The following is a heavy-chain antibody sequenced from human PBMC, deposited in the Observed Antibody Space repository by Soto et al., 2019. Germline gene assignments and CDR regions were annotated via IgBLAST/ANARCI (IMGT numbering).Heavy chain of an antibody. CDR1: GGSISSYY. CDR2: IYYSGST. CDR3: ARVPYCSGGSCYYYYFDY. D-gene: IGHD2-15*01. V-gene: IGHV4-59*01. Sequence: TSETLSLTCTVSGGSISSYYWSWIRQPPGKGLEWIGYIYYSGSTNYNPSLKSRVTISVDTSKNQFSLKLSSVTAADTAVYYCARVPYCSGGSCYYYYFDYWGQGTLVTVAS. J-gene: IGHJ4*02.